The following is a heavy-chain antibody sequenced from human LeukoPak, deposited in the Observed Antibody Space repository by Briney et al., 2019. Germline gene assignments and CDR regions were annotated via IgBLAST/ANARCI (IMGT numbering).Heavy chain of an antibody. CDR3: VREDIGEIAAAKSHFDY. Sequence: GGSLRLSCEVSGFTSSRYWTSWVRQAPGKGLEWVANINQDGSQKYYVDSVKGRFTISRDNAQNSLYLQMNSLRAEDTAVYYCVREDIGEIAAAKSHFDYWGQGTLVTVSS. J-gene: IGHJ4*02. CDR1: GFTSSRYW. V-gene: IGHV3-7*01. D-gene: IGHD6-13*01. CDR2: INQDGSQK.